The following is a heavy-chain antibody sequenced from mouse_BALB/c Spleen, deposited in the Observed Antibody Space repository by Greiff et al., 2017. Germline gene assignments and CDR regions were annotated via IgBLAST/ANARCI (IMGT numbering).Heavy chain of an antibody. Sequence: VQLVESGAELAKPGASVKMSCKASGYTFTSYWMHWVKQRPGQGLEWIGYINPSTGYTEYNQKFKDKATLTADKSSSTAYMQLSSLTSEDSAVYYCAKIYYYGSSSDYWGQGTTLTVSS. J-gene: IGHJ2*01. CDR2: INPSTGYT. D-gene: IGHD1-1*01. CDR1: GYTFTSYW. V-gene: IGHV1-7*01. CDR3: AKIYYYGSSSDY.